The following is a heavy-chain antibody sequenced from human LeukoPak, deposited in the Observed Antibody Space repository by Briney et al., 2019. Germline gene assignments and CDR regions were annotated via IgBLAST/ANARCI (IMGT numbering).Heavy chain of an antibody. J-gene: IGHJ4*02. D-gene: IGHD6-19*01. CDR3: ARSTGGWSYFDH. CDR1: GGSISSNY. V-gene: IGHV4-59*01. Sequence: SETLSLTCTASGGSISSNYWSWIRQPPGKGLEWIGYIYDSGSTNYNPSLNSRATISEDMSKNQFSLKVRSVTAADTAVYYCARSTGGWSYFDHWGQGILVTVSS. CDR2: IYDSGST.